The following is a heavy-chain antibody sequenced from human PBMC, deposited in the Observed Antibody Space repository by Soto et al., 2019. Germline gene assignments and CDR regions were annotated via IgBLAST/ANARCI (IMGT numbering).Heavy chain of an antibody. Sequence: QVQLVQSGAEVKKPGASVKVSCKASGYTFFDYGVSWVRQAPGQGLEWMAWISVKNGDTNYAQKFQGRVTMTTDTATNTAHMAVRSLRTDDTAVYYCARGVPERGYSAYYMDVWGTGTTVTVSS. D-gene: IGHD2-15*01. V-gene: IGHV1-18*01. CDR3: ARGVPERGYSAYYMDV. CDR2: ISVKNGDT. CDR1: GYTFFDYG. J-gene: IGHJ6*03.